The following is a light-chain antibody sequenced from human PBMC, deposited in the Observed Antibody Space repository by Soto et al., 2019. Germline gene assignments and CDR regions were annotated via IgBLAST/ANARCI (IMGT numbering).Light chain of an antibody. CDR3: AAWDESLNDLVV. Sequence: QSVLTQPPSASGTPGQRVTISCSGSSSNIGTNTVNLYQHLPGTAPNLLIYSNNQRPSGVPDRFSGFKSGASASLAISDLQSEDEADYCCAAWDESLNDLVVFGGGTQLTVL. V-gene: IGLV1-44*01. J-gene: IGLJ2*01. CDR1: SSNIGTNT. CDR2: SNN.